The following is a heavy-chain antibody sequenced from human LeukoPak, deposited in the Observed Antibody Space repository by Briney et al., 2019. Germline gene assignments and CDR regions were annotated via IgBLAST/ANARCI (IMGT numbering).Heavy chain of an antibody. CDR3: AREGQSSGWYWGYDY. CDR1: GYTFTSYG. V-gene: IGHV1-18*01. CDR2: ISAYNGNT. Sequence: ASVKVSCKASGYTFTSYGISWVRQAPGQGLEWMGWISAYNGNTNYAQKLQGRVTMTTDTSTSTAYMELSRLRSDDTAVYYCAREGQSSGWYWGYDYWGQGTLVTVSS. J-gene: IGHJ4*02. D-gene: IGHD6-19*01.